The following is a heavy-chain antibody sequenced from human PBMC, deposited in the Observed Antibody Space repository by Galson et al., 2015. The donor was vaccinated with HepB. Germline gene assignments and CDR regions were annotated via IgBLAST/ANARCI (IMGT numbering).Heavy chain of an antibody. CDR3: ARVDPQLKLGLYYFDY. V-gene: IGHV3-21*01. D-gene: IGHD7-27*01. Sequence: SLRLSCAASGFTFSSYSMNWVRQAPGKGLEWVSSISSSSSYIYYADSVKGRFTISRDNAKNSLYLQMNSLRAEDTAVYYCARVDPQLKLGLYYFDYWGQGTLVTVSS. CDR1: GFTFSSYS. J-gene: IGHJ4*02. CDR2: ISSSSSYI.